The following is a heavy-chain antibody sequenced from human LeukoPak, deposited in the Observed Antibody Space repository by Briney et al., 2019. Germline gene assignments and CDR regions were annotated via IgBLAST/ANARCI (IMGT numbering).Heavy chain of an antibody. CDR3: AKDSGETDFYNYFYMDV. V-gene: IGHV3-23*01. D-gene: IGHD2/OR15-2a*01. CDR2: ISGSGGST. J-gene: IGHJ6*03. CDR1: GFTFSSYA. Sequence: GGSLRLSCAASGFTFSSYAMSWVRQAPGKGLEWVSGISGSGGSTYYADSVKGRFTISRDNSKNTLYLQMNSLRAEDTAVYYCAKDSGETDFYNYFYMDVWGKGTTVTVSS.